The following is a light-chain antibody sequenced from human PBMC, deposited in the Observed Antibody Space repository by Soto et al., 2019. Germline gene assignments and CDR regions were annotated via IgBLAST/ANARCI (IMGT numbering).Light chain of an antibody. Sequence: ENLLTQSPATLSLSPGEGATLSCRASQSINTYLAWYQQKPGQAPRLLIYDASKRATGIPARFSGSGSGTNFTLTISSLEPEDFAVYYCQQRRSWQVTFGPGTRLEIK. J-gene: IGKJ5*01. CDR2: DAS. CDR3: QQRRSWQVT. CDR1: QSINTY. V-gene: IGKV3D-11*02.